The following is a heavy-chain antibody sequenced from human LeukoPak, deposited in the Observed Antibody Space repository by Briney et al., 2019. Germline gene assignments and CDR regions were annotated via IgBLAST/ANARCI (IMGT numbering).Heavy chain of an antibody. V-gene: IGHV3-53*01. CDR3: ARVVSDCSSTSCPLLGWPDWFDP. CDR1: GFTVSSNY. Sequence: GGSLRLSCAASGFTVSSNYVSWVRQAPGKGLEWVSVIYSSGSTYYADSVKGRFTISRDNSKNTLYLQMNSLRAEDTAVYYCARVVSDCSSTSCPLLGWPDWFDPWGQGTLVTVS. D-gene: IGHD2-2*01. CDR2: IYSSGST. J-gene: IGHJ5*02.